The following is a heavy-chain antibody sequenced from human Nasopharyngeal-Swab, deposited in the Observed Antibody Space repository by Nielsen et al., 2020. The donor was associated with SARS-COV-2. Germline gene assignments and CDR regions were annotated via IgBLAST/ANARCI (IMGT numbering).Heavy chain of an antibody. CDR1: GFTVRSNY. Sequence: GESLKISCAVSGFTVRSNYMSWIRQAPGKGLERVSVIFPGGTIFYADSVRGRFTISRDNSKNTLYLQMSSLRAEDTAVYYCARAPVNWARHFDLWGRGTLVTVSS. D-gene: IGHD7-27*01. CDR2: IFPGGTI. V-gene: IGHV3-66*01. CDR3: ARAPVNWARHFDL. J-gene: IGHJ2*01.